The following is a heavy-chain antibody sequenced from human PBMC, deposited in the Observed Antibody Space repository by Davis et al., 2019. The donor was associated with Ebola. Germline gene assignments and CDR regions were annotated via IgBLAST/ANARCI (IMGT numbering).Heavy chain of an antibody. CDR3: ARDQGGELLFWYFDL. V-gene: IGHV3-48*02. Sequence: GGSLRLSCTASGFPFSSYSMNWVRQAPGKGLEWVSYISSSSSTIYYADSVKGRFTISRDNAKNSLYLQMNSLRDEDTAVYYCARDQGGELLFWYFDLWGRGTLVTVSS. D-gene: IGHD1-26*01. J-gene: IGHJ2*01. CDR1: GFPFSSYS. CDR2: ISSSSSTI.